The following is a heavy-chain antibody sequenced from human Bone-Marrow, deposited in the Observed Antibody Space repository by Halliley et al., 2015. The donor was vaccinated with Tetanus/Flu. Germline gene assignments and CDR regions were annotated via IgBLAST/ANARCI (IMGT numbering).Heavy chain of an antibody. D-gene: IGHD6-13*01. CDR1: GFTFTSYG. J-gene: IGHJ3*02. Sequence: QVQLVQSGAEVKKPGASVKVSCKASGFTFTSYGISWVRQAPGQGLEWMGWISAYTGNTNYAQKLQGRVTMTTDTSTSTAYMELRSLRSDDTAVYYCARDLGKYSSSGYDAFDIWGQGTMVTVSS. CDR3: ARDLGKYSSSGYDAFDI. V-gene: IGHV1-18*01. CDR2: ISAYTGNT.